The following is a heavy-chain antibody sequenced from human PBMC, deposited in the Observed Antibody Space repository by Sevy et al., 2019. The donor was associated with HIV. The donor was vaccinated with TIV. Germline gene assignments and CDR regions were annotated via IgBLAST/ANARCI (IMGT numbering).Heavy chain of an antibody. J-gene: IGHJ4*02. D-gene: IGHD3-22*01. Sequence: GGSLRLSCAASGFTFSSYSMNWVRQAPGKGLEWVSSISSSSSYIYYADSVKGRFTISRDNANNSLYLQMNSLRAEDTAMYYCARGGNYYDSSGYSYIAFDYWGQGTLVTVSS. CDR1: GFTFSSYS. V-gene: IGHV3-21*01. CDR2: ISSSSSYI. CDR3: ARGGNYYDSSGYSYIAFDY.